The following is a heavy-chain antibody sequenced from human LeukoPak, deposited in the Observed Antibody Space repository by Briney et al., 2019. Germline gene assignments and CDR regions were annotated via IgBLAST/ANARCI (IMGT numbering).Heavy chain of an antibody. D-gene: IGHD3/OR15-3a*01. CDR1: GFSLTTTGMR. Sequence: SGPALVKPTQTLTLTCTFSGFSLTTTGMRVRCIRQHPGKALEWLARIDWDDDKYYSTSLKTRLTISKDTSKNQVVLTMTNMDPVDTATYYCARRRTGDYFDYWGQGTLVTVSS. J-gene: IGHJ4*02. CDR2: IDWDDDK. CDR3: ARRRTGDYFDY. V-gene: IGHV2-70*11.